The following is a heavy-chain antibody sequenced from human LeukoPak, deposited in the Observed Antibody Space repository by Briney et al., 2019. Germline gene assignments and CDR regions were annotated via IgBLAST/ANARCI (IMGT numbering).Heavy chain of an antibody. CDR2: ISAYNGNT. CDR3: ARAVVPAADYYYYYYYMDV. V-gene: IGHV1-18*04. Sequence: ASVKVSCKASGYTFTSYYMHWVRQAPGQGLEWMGWISAYNGNTNYAQKLQGRVTMTTDTSTSTAYMELRSLRSDDTAVYYCARAVVPAADYYYYYYYMDVWGKGTTVTVSS. J-gene: IGHJ6*03. CDR1: GYTFTSYY. D-gene: IGHD2-2*01.